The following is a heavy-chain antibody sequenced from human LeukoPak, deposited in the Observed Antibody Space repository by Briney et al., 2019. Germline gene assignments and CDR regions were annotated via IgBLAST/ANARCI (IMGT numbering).Heavy chain of an antibody. J-gene: IGHJ3*01. Sequence: GGSLRLSCAASGFTFSSHGMHWVPHAPGKGLVWVAVIWYDGSEKYYAEAVKRRFTICRDNYKTMLYLQIYSLRTEDTALYYCARYGILKVLDVWGQGTMVTVPS. CDR3: ARYGILKVLDV. CDR1: GFTFSSHG. CDR2: IWYDGSEK. D-gene: IGHD1-26*01. V-gene: IGHV3-33*01.